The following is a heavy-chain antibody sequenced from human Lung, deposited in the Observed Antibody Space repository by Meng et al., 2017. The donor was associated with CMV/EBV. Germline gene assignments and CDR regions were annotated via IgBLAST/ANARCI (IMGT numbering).Heavy chain of an antibody. V-gene: IGHV1-24*01. CDR2: FDLEDGKT. Sequence: ASVXVSXKVSGYRLSELSMHWVRQAPGKGLEWMGGFDLEDGKTIYAKKFQGRVTMTEDTSTDTAYMDLSSLRSEDTAVYYCAIFGLVVGLDAFDVWGQGTXVTV. D-gene: IGHD3-22*01. J-gene: IGHJ3*01. CDR3: AIFGLVVGLDAFDV. CDR1: GYRLSELS.